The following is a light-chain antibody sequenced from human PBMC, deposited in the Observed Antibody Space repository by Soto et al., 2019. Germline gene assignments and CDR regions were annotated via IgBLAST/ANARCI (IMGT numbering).Light chain of an antibody. V-gene: IGKV1-33*01. CDR2: DAS. CDR1: QDISDF. J-gene: IGKJ5*01. Sequence: DIQMTQSPSSLVASVGDRVTITCQASQDISDFLNWYHLKPGQPPKVLIYDASNLQTGVPSRFSGRGSGTHFTFTISSLQPDDSGTYFCQQYDDLPITFGQGTRLETK. CDR3: QQYDDLPIT.